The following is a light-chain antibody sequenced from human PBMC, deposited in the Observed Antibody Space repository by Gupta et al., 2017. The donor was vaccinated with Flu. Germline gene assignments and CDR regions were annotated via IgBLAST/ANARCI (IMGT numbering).Light chain of an antibody. V-gene: IGKV1-5*03. Sequence: DIQMTQSPSTLSASVGDRVTITCRGSQSISSWFAWYQQKPGKAPKLLIYKASSLESGVPSRFSGSGSGTEFTLTISSLQPDDFATYYCQQPIGSFGQGTKLEIK. CDR2: KAS. CDR1: QSISSW. CDR3: QQPIGS. J-gene: IGKJ2*04.